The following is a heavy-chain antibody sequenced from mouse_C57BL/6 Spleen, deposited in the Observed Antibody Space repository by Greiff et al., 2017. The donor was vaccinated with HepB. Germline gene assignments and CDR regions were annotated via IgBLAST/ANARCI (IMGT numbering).Heavy chain of an antibody. Sequence: VQLQQSGAELVRPGASVTLSCKASGYTFTDYEMHWVKQTPVHGLEWIGAIDPETGGTAYNQKFKGKAILTADKSSSTAYMELRSLTSEDSAVYYCTRGSYDHFDYWGQGTTLTVSS. CDR1: GYTFTDYE. CDR2: IDPETGGT. D-gene: IGHD1-1*01. V-gene: IGHV1-15*01. J-gene: IGHJ2*01. CDR3: TRGSYDHFDY.